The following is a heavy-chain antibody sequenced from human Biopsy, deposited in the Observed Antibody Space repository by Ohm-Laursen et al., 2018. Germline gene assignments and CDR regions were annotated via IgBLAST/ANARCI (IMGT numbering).Heavy chain of an antibody. CDR1: GDSISSYY. J-gene: IGHJ2*01. D-gene: IGHD3-22*01. V-gene: IGHV4-59*01. CDR3: ARDRGYYSDRTVPGYFDL. Sequence: SVTLSFTCTVSGDSISSYYWSWLRPPPGKGLQWIGYVYYTGSTDYNPSLQSRVTTSVDTSKNHFSLRLRSVTPADTAIYYCARDRGYYSDRTVPGYFDLWGRGTLVTVSS. CDR2: VYYTGST.